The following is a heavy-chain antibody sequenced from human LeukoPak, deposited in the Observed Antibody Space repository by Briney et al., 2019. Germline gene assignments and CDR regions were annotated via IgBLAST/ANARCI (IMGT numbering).Heavy chain of an antibody. D-gene: IGHD3-22*01. CDR3: ARGKSTYSSGYYYYFDY. V-gene: IGHV4-38-2*02. Sequence: SETLSLTCTVSGYSISSGYYWGWVRQPPGKGLEWIGSIYHSGSTYYNPSLKSRVTISVDTSKNQFSLKLSSVTVADTAVYYCARGKSTYSSGYYYYFDYWGQGTLVTVSS. CDR1: GYSISSGYY. CDR2: IYHSGST. J-gene: IGHJ4*02.